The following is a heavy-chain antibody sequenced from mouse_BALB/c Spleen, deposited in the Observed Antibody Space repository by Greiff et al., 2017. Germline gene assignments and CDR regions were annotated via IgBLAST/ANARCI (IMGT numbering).Heavy chain of an antibody. Sequence: VHVKQSGAELVKPGASVKLSCTASGFNIKDTYMHWVKQRPEQGLEWIGRIDPANGNTKYDPKFQGKATITADTSSNTAYLQLSSLTSEDTAVYYCARAPLWLRQAMDYWGQGTSVTVSS. CDR2: IDPANGNT. CDR3: ARAPLWLRQAMDY. CDR1: GFNIKDTY. J-gene: IGHJ4*01. D-gene: IGHD2-2*01. V-gene: IGHV14-3*02.